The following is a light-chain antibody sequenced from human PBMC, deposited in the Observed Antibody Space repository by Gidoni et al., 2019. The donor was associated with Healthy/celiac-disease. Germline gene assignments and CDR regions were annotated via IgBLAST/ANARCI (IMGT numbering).Light chain of an antibody. CDR1: SSDVGGYNY. V-gene: IGLV2-14*01. Sequence: QSALTQPASVSGSPGHSITISCTGTSSDVGGYNYVSWYQQHPGKAPKLMIYDVSNRPSGVSNRFSGSKSGNTASLTISGLQAEDDADYYCSSYTSSSTYVFGTGTKVTVL. J-gene: IGLJ1*01. CDR2: DVS. CDR3: SSYTSSSTYV.